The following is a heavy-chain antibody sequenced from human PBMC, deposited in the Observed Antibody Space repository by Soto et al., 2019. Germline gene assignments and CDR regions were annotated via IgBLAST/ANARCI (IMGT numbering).Heavy chain of an antibody. J-gene: IGHJ6*02. V-gene: IGHV1-69*06. CDR3: ARDGEAAPWLGYGMAF. CDR2: VIPIFGTA. D-gene: IGHD6-19*01. Sequence: SVKVSGKASGGTFSSYAISWVRQAPVQGLEWMGGVIPIFGTANYAQKFQGRVTITADKSTSTAYMELSSLRSEDTSVYYCARDGEAAPWLGYGMAFWGQGTTVTLSS. CDR1: GGTFSSYA.